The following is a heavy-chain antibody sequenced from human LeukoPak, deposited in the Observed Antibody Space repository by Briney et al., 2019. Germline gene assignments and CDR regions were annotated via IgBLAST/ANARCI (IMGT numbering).Heavy chain of an antibody. V-gene: IGHV3-33*01. D-gene: IGHD3-3*01. CDR3: ARDRSYDLWSGYSTPDY. J-gene: IGHJ4*02. CDR2: IWYDGSNK. Sequence: GGSLRLSCAASGFTFSSYGMHWVRQAPGKGLEWVAGIWYDGSNKYYADSVKGRFTIPRDNSKYTLYLQLNSLRAEDTAVYYCARDRSYDLWSGYSTPDYWGQGTLVTVSS. CDR1: GFTFSSYG.